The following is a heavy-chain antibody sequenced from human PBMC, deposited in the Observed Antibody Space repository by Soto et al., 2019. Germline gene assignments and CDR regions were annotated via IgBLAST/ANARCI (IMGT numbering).Heavy chain of an antibody. CDR3: VRGWNDPGCLDP. V-gene: IGHV4-59*08. CDR2: IYYSGST. D-gene: IGHD1-1*01. CDR1: GGSISSYY. Sequence: SETLSLTCTVSGGSISSYYWSWIRQPPGKGLEWMGYIYYSGSTNYNPSLKSRVTISVDTSKNQFSLKLSSVTAADTAVYYCVRGWNDPGCLDPWGKGTLVTVSS. J-gene: IGHJ5*02.